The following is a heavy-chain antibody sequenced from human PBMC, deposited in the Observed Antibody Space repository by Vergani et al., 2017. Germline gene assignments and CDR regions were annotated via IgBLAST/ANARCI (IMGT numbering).Heavy chain of an antibody. D-gene: IGHD6-19*01. CDR1: GFTFDDYA. Sequence: EVQLVESGGGLVQPGRSLRLSCAASGFTFDDYAMHWVRQAPGKGLEWVSGISWNSGSIGYADSVKGRFTISRDNSKNTLYLQMNSLRAEDTAVYYCAKYTSGWGSRSEYFQHWGQGTLVTVSS. CDR3: AKYTSGWGSRSEYFQH. V-gene: IGHV3-9*01. CDR2: ISWNSGSI. J-gene: IGHJ1*01.